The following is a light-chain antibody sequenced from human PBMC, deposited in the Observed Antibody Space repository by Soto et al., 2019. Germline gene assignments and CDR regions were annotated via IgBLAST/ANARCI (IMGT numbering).Light chain of an antibody. CDR2: DAS. V-gene: IGKV1-5*01. J-gene: IGKJ1*01. CDR3: QQYKSYWT. CDR1: QSISTW. Sequence: DIQMTQSPSTLSAYVGDRVTITCRASQSISTWLAWYQQKPGKAPKPLIHDASSLESGFPSRFSGSGSGTEFTLTISSLQPDDFATYHCQQYKSYWTFGQGTKVDIK.